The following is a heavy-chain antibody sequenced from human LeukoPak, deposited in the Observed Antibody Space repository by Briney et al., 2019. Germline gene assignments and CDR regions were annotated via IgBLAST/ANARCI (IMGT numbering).Heavy chain of an antibody. CDR2: ISSRSFTI. CDR3: ARSVIAVAGYDAFDI. J-gene: IGHJ3*02. D-gene: IGHD6-19*01. Sequence: GGSLRLSCAASGFTFSHYWMSWGRQAPGKGLDWVSYISSRSFTIYYADSVKGRFTISRDNAKNSLYLEMNSLRDEDTAVYYCARSVIAVAGYDAFDIWGQGTVVTVSS. CDR1: GFTFSHYW. V-gene: IGHV3-48*02.